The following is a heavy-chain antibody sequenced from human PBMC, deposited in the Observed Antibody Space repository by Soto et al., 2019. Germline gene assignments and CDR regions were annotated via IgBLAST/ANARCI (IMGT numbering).Heavy chain of an antibody. CDR1: GGSIRSGGYY. D-gene: IGHD5-18*01. V-gene: IGHV4-31*03. CDR2: IYYSGNT. Sequence: QVQLQESGPGLVKPSQTLSLTCTVSGGSIRSGGYYWSWVRQNPRRGLEWIGNIYYSGNTYYNPSLKSRLTISLDTSKNQFSLNLSSVTAADTAVYYCARDRLMATAGTARHYFGLDVWGQGTTVTVSS. J-gene: IGHJ6*02. CDR3: ARDRLMATAGTARHYFGLDV.